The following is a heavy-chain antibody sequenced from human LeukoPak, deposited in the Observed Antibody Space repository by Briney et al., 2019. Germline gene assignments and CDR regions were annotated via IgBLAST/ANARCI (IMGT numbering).Heavy chain of an antibody. CDR1: GGSISSYY. V-gene: IGHV4-59*08. CDR2: SYYSGST. D-gene: IGHD3-22*01. CDR3: ARHGYYDSSGYYGFDY. Sequence: SETLSLTCTVSGGSISSYYWSLIRQPPGKRLEWIGYSYYSGSTNYNPSLKSRVTISVDTSKNQFSLKLSSVTAADTAVYYCARHGYYDSSGYYGFDYWGQGTLVTVSS. J-gene: IGHJ4*02.